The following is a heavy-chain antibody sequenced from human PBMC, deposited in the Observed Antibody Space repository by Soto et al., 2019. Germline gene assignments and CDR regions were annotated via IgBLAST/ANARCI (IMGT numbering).Heavy chain of an antibody. Sequence: GGSLRLSCAASGFTFSSYWMSWVRQAPGKGLEWVANIKQDGSEKYYADSVKGRFTISRDNAKNSLYLQMNSLKREDTAFYYCEKEKGFRPPHSYFDLWGRGTLVTVSS. CDR3: EKEKGFRPPHSYFDL. CDR2: IKQDGSEK. J-gene: IGHJ2*01. D-gene: IGHD2-21*01. CDR1: GFTFSSYW. V-gene: IGHV3-7*05.